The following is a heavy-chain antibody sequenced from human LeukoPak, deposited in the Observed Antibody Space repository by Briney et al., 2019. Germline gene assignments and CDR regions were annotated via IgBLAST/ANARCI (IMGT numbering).Heavy chain of an antibody. J-gene: IGHJ4*02. V-gene: IGHV3-7*01. CDR3: ARDYVGAIWSFDY. D-gene: IGHD1-26*01. Sequence: GGSLRVSCAASGFTFSSYWMSWVRQAPGKGLEWVANIKQDGSEKYYVDSVKGRFTISRDNAKNSLYLQMNSLRAEDTAVYYCARDYVGAIWSFDYWGQGTLVTVSS. CDR1: GFTFSSYW. CDR2: IKQDGSEK.